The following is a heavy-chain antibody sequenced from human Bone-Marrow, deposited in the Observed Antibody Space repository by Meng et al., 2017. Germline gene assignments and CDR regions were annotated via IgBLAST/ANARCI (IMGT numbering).Heavy chain of an antibody. CDR2: INTYNGKT. Sequence: GPLVQSGARVKKPGASVKVSCEASGYTLSSDGFSWGRQAPGQGLEWLGWINTYNGKTDYAQKFQGRITMTTDTFTSTAYMEPRNLRSDDTAVYYCATRGNPYLNCWGQGTLVTVSS. CDR3: ATRGNPYLNC. J-gene: IGHJ4*02. V-gene: IGHV1-18*01. CDR1: GYTLSSDG.